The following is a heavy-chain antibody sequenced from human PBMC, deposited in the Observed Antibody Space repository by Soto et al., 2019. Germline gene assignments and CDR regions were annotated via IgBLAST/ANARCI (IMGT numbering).Heavy chain of an antibody. Sequence: PSETLSLTCAVYGGSFSVYYWSWIRQPPGKGLEWIGEINHSGSPNYNPPLKSRVTISVDTSKIQFSLKLSSVTAADTAVYYCARGLGGSNSMYNWFDPWGQGTLVTVSS. V-gene: IGHV4-34*01. CDR1: GGSFSVYY. J-gene: IGHJ5*02. CDR2: INHSGSP. D-gene: IGHD3-16*01. CDR3: ARGLGGSNSMYNWFDP.